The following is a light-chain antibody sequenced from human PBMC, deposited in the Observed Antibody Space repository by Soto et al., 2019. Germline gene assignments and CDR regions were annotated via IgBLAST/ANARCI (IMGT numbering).Light chain of an antibody. V-gene: IGKV1-5*01. Sequence: DIQMTQSPSTLSASVGDTVTITCRASQSISSWLAWYQQTPGKVPKLLIYDASNLESGVPSRFSGSGSGTEFTLTINSLQPDDFATYYCQQQNSYPVTFGGGTKVEIK. J-gene: IGKJ4*01. CDR3: QQQNSYPVT. CDR2: DAS. CDR1: QSISSW.